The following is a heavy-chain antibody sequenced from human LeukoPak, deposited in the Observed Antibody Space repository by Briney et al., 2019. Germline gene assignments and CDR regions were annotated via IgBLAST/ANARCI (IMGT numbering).Heavy chain of an antibody. D-gene: IGHD6-13*01. V-gene: IGHV1-2*02. J-gene: IGHJ5*02. Sequence: ASVKVSCKASGYTFTGYYMDWVRQAPGQGLEWMGWINPNSGGTNYAQKFQGRVTMTRDTSISTAYMELSRLRSDDTAVYYCAREGAIAAAGTNWFDPWGQGALVTVSS. CDR1: GYTFTGYY. CDR2: INPNSGGT. CDR3: AREGAIAAAGTNWFDP.